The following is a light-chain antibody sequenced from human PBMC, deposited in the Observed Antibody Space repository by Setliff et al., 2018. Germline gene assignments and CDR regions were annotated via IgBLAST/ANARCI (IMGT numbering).Light chain of an antibody. Sequence: QSVLTQPRSVSGSPGQSVTISCTGTSSDVGGYNYVSWYQQHPGKAPKLMIYEVSKRPSGVPDRFSGSKSGNTASLTVSGLQAEDEADYYCSSYAGSNTPDVFGTGTKVTVL. CDR3: SSYAGSNTPDV. V-gene: IGLV2-8*01. CDR1: SSDVGGYNY. J-gene: IGLJ1*01. CDR2: EVS.